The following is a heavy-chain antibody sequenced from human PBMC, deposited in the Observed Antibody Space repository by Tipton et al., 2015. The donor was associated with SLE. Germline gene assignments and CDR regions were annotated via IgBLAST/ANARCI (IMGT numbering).Heavy chain of an antibody. D-gene: IGHD3-10*01. CDR1: GFTVSSNY. Sequence: SLRLSCTASGFTVSSNYMSWVRQAPGKGLEWVSVIYTDGSTHSADSVKGRFTISRDISKNTLYLQMSSLRPDDTAVYYCARDPGGFFDLWGRGTLVTVSS. V-gene: IGHV3-53*05. CDR3: ARDPGGFFDL. J-gene: IGHJ2*01. CDR2: IYTDGST.